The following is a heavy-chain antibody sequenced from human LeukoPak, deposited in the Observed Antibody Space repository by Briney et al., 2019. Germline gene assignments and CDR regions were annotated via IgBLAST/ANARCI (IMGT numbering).Heavy chain of an antibody. V-gene: IGHV4-59*02. CDR2: IYYSGST. J-gene: IGHJ3*02. D-gene: IGHD5-18*01. CDR1: GFTVSSNY. CDR3: ARDQIQLHNFDI. Sequence: PGGSLRLSCAAFGFTVSSNYMSWIRQPPGKGLEWIGYIYYSGSTHYNPSLKSRVTISVDTSKNQFSLKVRSVTAADTAVYYCARDQIQLHNFDIWGQGTLVTVSS.